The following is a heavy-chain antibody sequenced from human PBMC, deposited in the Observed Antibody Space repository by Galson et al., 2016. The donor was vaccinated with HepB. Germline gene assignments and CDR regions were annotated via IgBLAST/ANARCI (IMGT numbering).Heavy chain of an antibody. CDR2: IQNSGRA. V-gene: IGHV4-61*01. Sequence: SETLSLTCTVSGASVTTVSYHWTWIRQPPGKGLEWIGSIQNSGRANYNPSLKSRLTISVDTSKNQFSLKLSSVTAADTAVYYCARDYRIYYYGMEVWGQGSTVTVSS. D-gene: IGHD2-15*01. CDR1: GASVTTVSYH. J-gene: IGHJ6*02. CDR3: ARDYRIYYYGMEV.